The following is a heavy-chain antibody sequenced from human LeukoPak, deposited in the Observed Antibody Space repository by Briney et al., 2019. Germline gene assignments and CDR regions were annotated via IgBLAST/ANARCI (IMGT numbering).Heavy chain of an antibody. D-gene: IGHD5-24*01. Sequence: GGSLRLSCAASGFTVSSNYMYWVRQAPRKGLEWVSVIYSGGNTYYADSVKGRFTISRDNSKNTLFLQMNSLRAEDTAVYYCAKDGGQMATMYYFDYWGQGTLVTVSS. CDR3: AKDGGQMATMYYFDY. CDR1: GFTVSSNY. V-gene: IGHV3-53*01. J-gene: IGHJ4*02. CDR2: IYSGGNT.